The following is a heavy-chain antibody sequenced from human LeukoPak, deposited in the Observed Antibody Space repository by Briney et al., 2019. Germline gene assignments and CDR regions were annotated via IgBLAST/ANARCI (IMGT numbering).Heavy chain of an antibody. V-gene: IGHV1-18*01. J-gene: IGHJ5*02. Sequence: ASVKVSCKASGYTFTNYGISWVRQAPGQGLEWMGWISAYNGNTNYAQKLQGRVTMTTDTSTSTAYMELRSLRSEDTAVYYCARGVVVASYNWFDPWGQGTLVTVSS. CDR2: ISAYNGNT. CDR3: ARGVVVASYNWFDP. D-gene: IGHD2-15*01. CDR1: GYTFTNYG.